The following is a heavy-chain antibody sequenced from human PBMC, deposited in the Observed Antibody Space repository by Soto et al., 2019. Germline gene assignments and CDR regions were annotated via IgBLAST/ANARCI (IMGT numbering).Heavy chain of an antibody. CDR2: IDPSDSST. J-gene: IGHJ6*04. CDR1: GYSFNSYW. Sequence: PGESLKISCKGSGYSFNSYWINWVRQMPGKGLEWMGIIDPSDSSTNYSPSFQGHVSISVDKSISTAYLQWSSLVASDTAMYFCATARYCSGYKCYVPGDYYAMDVWGKGTKLTVSS. CDR3: ATARYCSGYKCYVPGDYYAMDV. D-gene: IGHD2-15*01. V-gene: IGHV5-10-1*01.